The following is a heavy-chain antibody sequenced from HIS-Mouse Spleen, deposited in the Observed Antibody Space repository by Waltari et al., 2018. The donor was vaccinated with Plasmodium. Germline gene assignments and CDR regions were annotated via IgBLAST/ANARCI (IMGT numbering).Heavy chain of an antibody. Sequence: QVQLVQSGAEVKKPGASVKVSCKASGYTFTSYDLNWVRQATGQGLEWMGWRNPNSVNTGKAKKFQGRVNMTRNTAISTAYMERSSLRSEDTAVYYCARRYFDLWGRGTLVTVSS. V-gene: IGHV1-8*01. J-gene: IGHJ2*01. CDR3: ARRYFDL. CDR1: GYTFTSYD. CDR2: RNPNSVNT.